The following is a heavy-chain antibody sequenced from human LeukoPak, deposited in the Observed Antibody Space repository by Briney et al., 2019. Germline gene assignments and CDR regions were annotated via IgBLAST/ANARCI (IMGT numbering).Heavy chain of an antibody. D-gene: IGHD6-19*01. V-gene: IGHV3-21*01. J-gene: IGHJ4*02. CDR3: ARAEYSSGWYYFGY. CDR2: ISSSSSYI. Sequence: GGSLRLSCAASGFTFSSYSMNWVRQAPGKGLEWVSSISSSSSYIYYADSVKGRFTISRDNAKNSLYLQMNSLRAEDTAVYYCARAEYSSGWYYFGYWGQGTLVTVSS. CDR1: GFTFSSYS.